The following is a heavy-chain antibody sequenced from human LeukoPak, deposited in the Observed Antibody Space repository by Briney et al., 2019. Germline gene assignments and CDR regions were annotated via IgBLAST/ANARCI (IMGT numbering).Heavy chain of an antibody. D-gene: IGHD2-15*01. CDR3: ARHLLGGGLDAFDI. J-gene: IGHJ3*02. Sequence: PSETLSLTCTVSGGSISSYYWSWIRQPPGKGLECIGYIYYSGSTNYNPSLKSRVTISVDTSKNQFSLKLSSVTAADTAVYYCARHLLGGGLDAFDIWGQGTMVTVSS. CDR2: IYYSGST. V-gene: IGHV4-59*08. CDR1: GGSISSYY.